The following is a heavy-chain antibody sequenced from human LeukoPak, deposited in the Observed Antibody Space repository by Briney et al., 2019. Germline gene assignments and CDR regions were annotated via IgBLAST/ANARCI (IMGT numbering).Heavy chain of an antibody. CDR2: VFQLQTVRT. J-gene: IGHJ4*02. D-gene: IGHD2-8*01. CDR3: ARVLHAPKFIDS. V-gene: IGHV4-38-2*02. Sequence: PSETLSLTCTASGSSITSTYYWAWFRQPTGKGLEWIATVFQLQTVRTFYDPSLESRVTMSLDTSQNQFSLNLTSVTAADTALYFCARVLHAPKFIDSWRQGTLVTVSS. CDR1: GSSITSTYY.